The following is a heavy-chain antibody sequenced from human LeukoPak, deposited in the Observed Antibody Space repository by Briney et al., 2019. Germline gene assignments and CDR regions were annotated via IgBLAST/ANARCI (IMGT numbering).Heavy chain of an antibody. CDR2: IYYSGST. Sequence: PSETLSLTCTVSGGSISSYYWSWIRQPPGKGLEWIGYIYYSGSTNYNPSLKSRVTISVDTSKNQFSLKLSSVTAADTAVYYCAREAPWSFGAFDIWGQGTMVTVSS. CDR3: AREAPWSFGAFDI. CDR1: GGSISSYY. J-gene: IGHJ3*02. V-gene: IGHV4-59*12. D-gene: IGHD2-15*01.